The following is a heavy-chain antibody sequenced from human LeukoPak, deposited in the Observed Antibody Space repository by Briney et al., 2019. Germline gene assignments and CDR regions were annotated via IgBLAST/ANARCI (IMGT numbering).Heavy chain of an antibody. Sequence: SETLSLTCTVSGGSISSGGYYWSWIRQHPGKGLEWIGYIYYSGSTYYNPSLKSRVTISVDTYKNQFSPKLSSVTAADTAVYSCARVGIVVVPAAMKRDVGGKGTTVTVSS. D-gene: IGHD2-2*01. CDR2: IYYSGST. V-gene: IGHV4-31*03. CDR1: GGSISSGGYY. J-gene: IGHJ6*04. CDR3: ARVGIVVVPAAMKRDV.